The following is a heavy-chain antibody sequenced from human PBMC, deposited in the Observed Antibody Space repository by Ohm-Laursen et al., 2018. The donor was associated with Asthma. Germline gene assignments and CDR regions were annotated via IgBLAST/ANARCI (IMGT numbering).Heavy chain of an antibody. D-gene: IGHD3-22*01. J-gene: IGHJ4*02. V-gene: IGHV3-30-3*01. CDR3: ARDERIDYYDSSGYYSLDY. CDR1: GFTFSSYA. Sequence: RSLRLSCSASGFTFSSYAMHWVRQAPGKGLEWVAVISYDGSNKYYADSVKGRFTISRDNSKNTLYLQMNGLRAEDTAVYYCARDERIDYYDSSGYYSLDYWGQGTLVTVSS. CDR2: ISYDGSNK.